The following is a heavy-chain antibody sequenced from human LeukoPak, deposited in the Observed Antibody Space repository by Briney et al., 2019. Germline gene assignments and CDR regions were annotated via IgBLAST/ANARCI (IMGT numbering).Heavy chain of an antibody. D-gene: IGHD6-19*01. CDR3: ARVRSDYSSGWFLDHDAFDI. V-gene: IGHV1-2*02. CDR2: INPNSGGT. CDR1: GYTFTSYG. J-gene: IGHJ3*02. Sequence: ASVKVSCKASGYTFTSYGISWARQAPGQGLEWMGWINPNSGGTNYAQKFQGRVTMTRDTSISTAYMELSRLRSDDTAVYYCARVRSDYSSGWFLDHDAFDIWGQGTMVTVSS.